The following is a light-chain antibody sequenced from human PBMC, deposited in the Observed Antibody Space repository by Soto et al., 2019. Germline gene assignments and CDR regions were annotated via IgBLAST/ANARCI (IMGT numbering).Light chain of an antibody. Sequence: EIVMTQSPATLSVSRGERATLSCRANQAISSNLAWYQQKPGQAPRLLIYGASTRATDIPDRFSGSGSGTEFTLTISSLQSEDSAVYYCQHYNNWLGTFGGGTKVDIK. CDR2: GAS. J-gene: IGKJ4*01. CDR1: QAISSN. V-gene: IGKV3-15*01. CDR3: QHYNNWLGT.